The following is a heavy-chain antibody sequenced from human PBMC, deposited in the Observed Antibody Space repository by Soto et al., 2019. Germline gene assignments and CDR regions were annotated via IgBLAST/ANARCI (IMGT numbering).Heavy chain of an antibody. D-gene: IGHD1-1*01. V-gene: IGHV3-23*01. CDR3: ARTITGYFWAGAY. CDR2: IGGSGANT. J-gene: IGHJ4*02. Sequence: EVQLSESGGGLEQPGGSLGLSCAASGFTFNMYALSWVRQPPGKGLEWVSGIGGSGANTFYADFVKGRFTISRDNSKNILYLQMDSLRAEDTAIYYCARTITGYFWAGAYWGQGTLVTVSS. CDR1: GFTFNMYA.